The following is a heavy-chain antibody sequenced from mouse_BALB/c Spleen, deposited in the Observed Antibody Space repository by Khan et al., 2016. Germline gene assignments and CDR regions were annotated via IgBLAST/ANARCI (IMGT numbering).Heavy chain of an antibody. J-gene: IGHJ3*01. V-gene: IGHV2-6-7*01. CDR2: IWGDGST. CDR3: SSCDSYDGGIAY. Sequence: QVQLKESGPGLVAPSQSLSITCTVSGFSLTGFSVNWVRQPPGKGLEWLGEIWGDGSTDYNSALKSRLSMSKDASKSPVFLKMNSLQTDDTARFVCSSCDSYDGGIAYWGQGTLVTVSA. D-gene: IGHD2-12*01. CDR1: GFSLTGFS.